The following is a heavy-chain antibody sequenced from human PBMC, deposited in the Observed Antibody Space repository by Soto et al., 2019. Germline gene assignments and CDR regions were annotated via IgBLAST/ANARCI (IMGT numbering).Heavy chain of an antibody. J-gene: IGHJ3*02. CDR1: GFTFSSYA. CDR2: ISGSGGST. Sequence: GGSLRLSCATSGFTFSSYAMSWVRQAPGKGLEWVSAISGSGGSTYYADSVKGRFTISRDNSKNTLYLQMNSLRAEDTAVYYCAKTYIVVVPAAIWDDAFDIWGQGTMVTVSS. D-gene: IGHD2-2*02. V-gene: IGHV3-23*01. CDR3: AKTYIVVVPAAIWDDAFDI.